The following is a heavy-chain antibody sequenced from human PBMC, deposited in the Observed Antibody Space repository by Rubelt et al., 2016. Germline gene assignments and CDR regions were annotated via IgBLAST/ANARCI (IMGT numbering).Heavy chain of an antibody. CDR2: IGWDDDK. J-gene: IGHJ4*02. D-gene: IGHD1-14*01. CDR1: GFSLSTSGMC. V-gene: IGHV2-70*01. Sequence: QVTLRESGPALVRPTQTLTLTCTFSGFSLSTSGMCVSWIRQPPGKALEWLALIGWDDDKYYSTSLRTRLTISKDTSKNPVVLTMTDMDPVDTATYYCARTQTESEPDYWGQGTLVTVSS. CDR3: ARTQTESEPDY.